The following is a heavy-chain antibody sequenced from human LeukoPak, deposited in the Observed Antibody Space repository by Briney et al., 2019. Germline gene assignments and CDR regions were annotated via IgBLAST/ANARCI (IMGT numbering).Heavy chain of an antibody. CDR2: IRSKANSYAT. J-gene: IGHJ6*02. CDR3: TSLVPVTYYYGMDV. Sequence: GGSLRLSCAASGFTFSGSAMHWVRQASGKGLEWVGRIRSKANSYATAYAASAKGRFTISRDDSKNTAYPQMNSLKTEDTAVYYCTSLVPVTYYYGMDVWGQGTTVTVSS. D-gene: IGHD6-13*01. CDR1: GFTFSGSA. V-gene: IGHV3-73*01.